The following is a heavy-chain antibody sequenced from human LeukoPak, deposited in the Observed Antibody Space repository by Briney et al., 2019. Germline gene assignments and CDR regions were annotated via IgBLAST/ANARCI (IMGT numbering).Heavy chain of an antibody. CDR1: GGSFSGYY. D-gene: IGHD5-18*01. V-gene: IGHV4-34*01. CDR3: ARGRGIQLWLRYFDY. J-gene: IGHJ4*02. Sequence: PSETLSLTCAVHGGSFSGYYWSWIRQPPGKGLEWIGEINHSGSTNYNPSLKSRVTISVDTSKNQFSLKLSSVTAADTAVYYCARGRGIQLWLRYFDYWGQGTLVTVSS. CDR2: INHSGST.